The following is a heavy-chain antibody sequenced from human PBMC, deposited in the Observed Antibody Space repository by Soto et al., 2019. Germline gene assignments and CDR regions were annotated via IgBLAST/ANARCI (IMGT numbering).Heavy chain of an antibody. CDR3: AKGGPFYCSGGSCCRWDAFDI. CDR2: ISGGGGYI. V-gene: IGHV3-23*01. D-gene: IGHD2-15*01. CDR1: GFTFSSYA. J-gene: IGHJ3*02. Sequence: QLLESGGGLEQPGGSLRLSCAASGFTFSSYAMTWVRQAPGKGLEWVSGISGGGGYIFYADSVKGRFTISRDNSKNMLYLLMNSLRAEDTAIYYCAKGGPFYCSGGSCCRWDAFDIWGQGTMVTVSP.